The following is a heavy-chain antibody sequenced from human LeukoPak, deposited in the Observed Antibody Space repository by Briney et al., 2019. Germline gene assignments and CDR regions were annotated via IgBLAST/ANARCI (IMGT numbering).Heavy chain of an antibody. CDR3: ARDPPERGYSGYAAKY. D-gene: IGHD5-12*01. CDR2: ISAYNGNT. CDR1: GYTFTSYG. V-gene: IGHV1-18*01. Sequence: EASVKVSCKASGYTFTSYGISWVRQAPGQGLEWMGWISAYNGNTNYAQKLQGRVTMTTDTSTSTAYMELRSLRSDDTAVYYCARDPPERGYSGYAAKYWGQGTLVTVSS. J-gene: IGHJ4*02.